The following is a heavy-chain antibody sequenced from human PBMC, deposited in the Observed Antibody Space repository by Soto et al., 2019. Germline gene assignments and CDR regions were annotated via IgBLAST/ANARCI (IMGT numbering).Heavy chain of an antibody. D-gene: IGHD6-6*01. V-gene: IGHV1-69*06. CDR1: GGTFSSYA. CDR2: IIPIFGTA. CDR3: ARFGIAAPGGSSHY. Sequence: SVKVSCKASGGTFSSYAISWVRQAPGQGLEWMGGIIPIFGTANYAQKFQGRVTITADKSTSTAYMELSSLRSEDTAVYYCARFGIAAPGGSSHYWCPGPLLTVSS. J-gene: IGHJ4*02.